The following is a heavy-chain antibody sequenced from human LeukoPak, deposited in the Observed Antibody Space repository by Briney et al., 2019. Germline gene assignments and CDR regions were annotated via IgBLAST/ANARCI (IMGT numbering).Heavy chain of an antibody. CDR2: IYHSGST. CDR1: GGSISRSNW. J-gene: IGHJ6*03. V-gene: IGHV4-4*02. Sequence: PSETLSLTCAVSGGSISRSNWWSWVRQSPGKGLEWIGEIYHSGSTNYNPSLKSRVTISVDTSKNQFSLKLSSVTAADTAVYYCARSTHYYGKNYYYYYYMDVWGKGTTVTVSS. CDR3: ARSTHYYGKNYYYYYYMDV. D-gene: IGHD3-10*01.